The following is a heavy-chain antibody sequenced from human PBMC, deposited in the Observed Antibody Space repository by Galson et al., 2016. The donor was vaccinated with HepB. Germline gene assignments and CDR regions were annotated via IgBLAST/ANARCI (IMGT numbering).Heavy chain of an antibody. D-gene: IGHD6-13*01. CDR1: GGSISSYY. CDR2: IYYSGST. J-gene: IGHJ5*02. Sequence: SETLSLTCTVSGGSISSYYWSWIRQPPGKGLEWIGYIYYSGSTNHNPSLKSRVTISLDTSKNQFSLRLSSVTAADTAVYYCAREWYSSSWGWFDPWGQGTLVTVSS. V-gene: IGHV4-59*01. CDR3: AREWYSSSWGWFDP.